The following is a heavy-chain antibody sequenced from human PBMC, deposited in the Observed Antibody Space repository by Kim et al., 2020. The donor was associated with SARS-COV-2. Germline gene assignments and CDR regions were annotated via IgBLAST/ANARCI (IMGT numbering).Heavy chain of an antibody. CDR3: ARDTDGQLVLGYCHH. CDR1: GYIFTRYA. CDR2: INAGNGHT. Sequence: ASVKVSCKASGYIFTRYAVHWVRQAPGQRLEWMGWINAGNGHTKYSQTFQGRVTFTRDTSANIAYMELSSLRSEDTDVYFCARDTDGQLVLGYCHHWGQGTLVSVSS. D-gene: IGHD6-13*01. J-gene: IGHJ1*01. V-gene: IGHV1-3*01.